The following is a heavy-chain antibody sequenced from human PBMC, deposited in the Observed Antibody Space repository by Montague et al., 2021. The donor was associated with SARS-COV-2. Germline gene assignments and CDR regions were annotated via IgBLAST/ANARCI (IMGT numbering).Heavy chain of an antibody. CDR1: GFTFTSYS. Sequence: SLRLSCAASGFTFTSYSMHWVRQAPGKGLEWLAIVSFNGAKQYYADSVNGRFTISRDNSENTLFLQMNSLRAEDTAVYFCARVKTGPYVPIDFWGQGTLVTVSS. CDR2: VSFNGAKQ. J-gene: IGHJ4*02. V-gene: IGHV3-30*04. D-gene: IGHD1-1*01. CDR3: ARVKTGPYVPIDF.